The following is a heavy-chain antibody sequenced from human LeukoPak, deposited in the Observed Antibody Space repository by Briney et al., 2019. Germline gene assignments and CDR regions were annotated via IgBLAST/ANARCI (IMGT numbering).Heavy chain of an antibody. CDR2: INSDGSST. CDR1: GFTFSSYW. V-gene: IGHV3-74*01. CDR3: AGGGAYGDYGIDY. D-gene: IGHD4-17*01. Sequence: GGSLRLSCAASGFTFSSYWMHWVRQAPGKGLVWVSRINSDGSSTSYADSVKGRFTISRDNAKNTLYLQMNSLRAEDTAVYHCAGGGAYGDYGIDYWGQGTLVTVSS. J-gene: IGHJ4*02.